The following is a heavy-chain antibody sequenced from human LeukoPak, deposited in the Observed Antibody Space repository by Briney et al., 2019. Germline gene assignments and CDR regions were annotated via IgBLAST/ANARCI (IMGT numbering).Heavy chain of an antibody. CDR2: ISAYNGNT. CDR3: ARDGDFYYYYYGMDV. CDR1: GYTFTSYG. Sequence: ASVKVSCKASGYTFTSYGISWVRQAPGQGLEWVGWISAYNGNTNYAQKPQGRVTMTTDTSTSTAYMELRSLRSDDTAVYYCARDGDFYYYYYGMDVWGQGTTVTVSS. D-gene: IGHD3-3*01. V-gene: IGHV1-18*01. J-gene: IGHJ6*02.